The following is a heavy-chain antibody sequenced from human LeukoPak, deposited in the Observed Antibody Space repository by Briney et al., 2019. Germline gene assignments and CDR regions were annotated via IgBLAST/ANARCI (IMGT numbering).Heavy chain of an antibody. V-gene: IGHV1-8*01. J-gene: IGHJ3*02. CDR3: ASEAFDI. Sequence: ASVTVSCKASGYTFTSYDINWVRQAPGQGLEWMGWMNPKSGNTGYAQKFQGRVTMTTNTSISTAYMELSSLRSGDTALYYCASEAFDIWGQGTMVTVSS. CDR2: MNPKSGNT. CDR1: GYTFTSYD.